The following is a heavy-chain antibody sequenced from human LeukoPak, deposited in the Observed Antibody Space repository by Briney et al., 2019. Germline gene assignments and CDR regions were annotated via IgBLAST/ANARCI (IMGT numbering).Heavy chain of an antibody. D-gene: IGHD1-26*01. CDR2: IIPIFGTA. Sequence: ASVKVSCKASGYILSSYGITWVRQAPGQGLEWMGGIIPIFGTANYAQKFQGRVTITADESTSTAYMELSSLRSEDTAVYYCARDLAKERELPVAVDYWGQGTLVTVSS. J-gene: IGHJ4*02. V-gene: IGHV1-69*13. CDR1: GYILSSYG. CDR3: ARDLAKERELPVAVDY.